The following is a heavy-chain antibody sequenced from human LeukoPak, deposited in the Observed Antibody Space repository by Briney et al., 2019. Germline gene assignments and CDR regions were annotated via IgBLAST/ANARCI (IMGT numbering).Heavy chain of an antibody. V-gene: IGHV1-69*13. CDR2: IIPIFGTA. CDR3: AREGHTPHTLDY. D-gene: IGHD1-14*01. Sequence: SVKVSCKASGGTFSSYAISWVRQAPGQGLEWMGGIIPIFGTANYAQKFQGRVTITADESTSTAYMELSSLRSEDTAVYYCAREGHTPHTLDYCGQGTLVTVSS. CDR1: GGTFSSYA. J-gene: IGHJ4*02.